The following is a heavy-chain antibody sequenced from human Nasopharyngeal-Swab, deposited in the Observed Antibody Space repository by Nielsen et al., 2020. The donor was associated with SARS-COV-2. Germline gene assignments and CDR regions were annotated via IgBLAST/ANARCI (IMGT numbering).Heavy chain of an antibody. CDR3: ARDSGLGMTPSFYYYYYGMDV. Sequence: GGSLRLSCAASGFTFSSYGMHWVRQAPGKGLVWVAVIRYDGSNKYYADSVKGRFTISRDNSKNTLYLQMNSLRAEDTAVYYCARDSGLGMTPSFYYYYYGMDVWGQGTTVTVSS. CDR1: GFTFSSYG. D-gene: IGHD7-27*01. CDR2: IRYDGSNK. V-gene: IGHV3-33*01. J-gene: IGHJ6*02.